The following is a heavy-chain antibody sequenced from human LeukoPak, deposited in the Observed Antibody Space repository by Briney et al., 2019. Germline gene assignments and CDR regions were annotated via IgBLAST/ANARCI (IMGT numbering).Heavy chain of an antibody. CDR2: MSPNSGNT. CDR1: GYTFTSYD. D-gene: IGHD3-10*01. Sequence: ASVKVSCKASGYTFTSYDINWVRQATGQGLEWMGWMSPNSGNTGYAQKFQGRVTMTRNTSISTAYMELSSLRSEDTAVYYCARSRTRRLLWFGDEPYYFDYWGQGTLVTVSS. CDR3: ARSRTRRLLWFGDEPYYFDY. J-gene: IGHJ4*02. V-gene: IGHV1-8*01.